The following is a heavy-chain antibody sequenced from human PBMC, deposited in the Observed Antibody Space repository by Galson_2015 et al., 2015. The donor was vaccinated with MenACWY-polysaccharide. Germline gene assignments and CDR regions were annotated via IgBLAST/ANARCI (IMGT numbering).Heavy chain of an antibody. J-gene: IGHJ6*02. D-gene: IGHD2-15*01. V-gene: IGHV1-18*01. CDR2: ISGYNGNT. CDR3: ARDRLIYCSGGSCYSAEYYYGMDV. CDR1: GYTFTSYG. Sequence: SVKVSCKASGYTFTSYGISWVRQAPGQGLEWMGWISGYNGNTNYAQKFQGRVTMTTDTSTSTAYMELRSLRSDDTAVYYCARDRLIYCSGGSCYSAEYYYGMDVWGQGTTVTVS.